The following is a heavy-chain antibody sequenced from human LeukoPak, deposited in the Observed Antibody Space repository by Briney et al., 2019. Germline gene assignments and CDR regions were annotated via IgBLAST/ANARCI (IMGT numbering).Heavy chain of an antibody. CDR2: IYTSGST. D-gene: IGHD3-3*01. CDR3: ARGYYDFWSGYIHDAFDI. J-gene: IGHJ3*02. CDR1: GGSISSYY. Sequence: SETLSLTRTVSGGSISSYYWSWIRQPAGKGLEWIGRIYTSGSTNYNSSLKSRVTMSVDTSKNQFSLKLSSVTAADTAVYYCARGYYDFWSGYIHDAFDIWGQGTMVTVSS. V-gene: IGHV4-4*07.